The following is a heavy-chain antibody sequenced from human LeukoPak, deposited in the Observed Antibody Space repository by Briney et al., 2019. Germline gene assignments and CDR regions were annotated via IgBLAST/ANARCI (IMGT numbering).Heavy chain of an antibody. CDR2: ISAYNGNT. V-gene: IGHV1-18*04. J-gene: IGHJ4*02. D-gene: IGHD1-1*01. CDR1: GYTFTSYY. Sequence: GASVRVSCKASGYTFTSYYMHWVRQAPGQGLEWMGWISAYNGNTNYAQKLQGRVTMTTDTSTSTAYMELRSLRSDDTAVYYCARDLRVLERRSLFDYWGQGTLVTVSS. CDR3: ARDLRVLERRSLFDY.